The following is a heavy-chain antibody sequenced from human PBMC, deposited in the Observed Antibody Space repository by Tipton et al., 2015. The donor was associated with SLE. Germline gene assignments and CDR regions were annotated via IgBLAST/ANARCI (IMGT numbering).Heavy chain of an antibody. CDR1: GGSISSGGYY. J-gene: IGHJ2*01. D-gene: IGHD3-22*01. V-gene: IGHV4-31*03. CDR2: IYYSGST. CDR3: ARGGYYYDSSGRYFDL. Sequence: LRLSCTVSGGSISSGGYYWSWIRQHPGKGLEWIGYIYYSGSTYYNPSLKSRVTISVDTSKNQFSLNLSSVTAADTAVYYCARGGYYYDSSGRYFDLWGRGTLVTVSS.